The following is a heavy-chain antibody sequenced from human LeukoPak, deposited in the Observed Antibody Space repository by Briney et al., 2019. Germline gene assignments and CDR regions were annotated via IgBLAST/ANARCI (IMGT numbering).Heavy chain of an antibody. J-gene: IGHJ6*03. D-gene: IGHD3-9*01. CDR3: ARDGLTGYYKGYYYIDV. CDR1: GFTFSSYA. V-gene: IGHV3-23*01. CDR2: LSGSGGNT. Sequence: PGGSLRLSCAASGFTFSSYAMSWVRQAPGKGLEWVSTLSGSGGNTYYADSVKGRVTISRDNSKNTLYLQLNSLRAEDTAVYYCARDGLTGYYKGYYYIDVWGKGTTVTVSS.